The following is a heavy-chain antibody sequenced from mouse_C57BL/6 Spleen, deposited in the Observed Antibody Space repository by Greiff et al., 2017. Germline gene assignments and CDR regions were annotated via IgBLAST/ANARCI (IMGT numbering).Heavy chain of an antibody. D-gene: IGHD4-1*01. CDR3: AIFSGGYYFDY. J-gene: IGHJ2*01. V-gene: IGHV1-74*01. CDR1: GYTFTSYW. Sequence: LMESGAELVKPGASVMVSCKVSGYTFTSYWLPWVRLRPGPGLEWIGRIHPADSDTNSNQKFKGKATLTVDKSSSTAYMQLSSLTSEDSAVYYCAIFSGGYYFDYWGQGTTLTVSS. CDR2: IHPADSDT.